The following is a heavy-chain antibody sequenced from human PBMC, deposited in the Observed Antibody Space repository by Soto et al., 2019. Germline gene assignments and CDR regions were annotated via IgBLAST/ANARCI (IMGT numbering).Heavy chain of an antibody. V-gene: IGHV2-5*01. J-gene: IGHJ4*02. CDR2: IYWNDDK. Sequence: SGPTLVNPTQTLTLTCTFSGFSLTTSGVGVGWIRQPPGKAPEWLALIYWNDDKRYSPSLQSRLTITKDTSKNQVVLTLTNMDPVDTATYYCEHRPGSRGSFDYWGQGSLVTVSS. CDR1: GFSLTTSGVG. CDR3: EHRPGSRGSFDY. D-gene: IGHD6-25*01.